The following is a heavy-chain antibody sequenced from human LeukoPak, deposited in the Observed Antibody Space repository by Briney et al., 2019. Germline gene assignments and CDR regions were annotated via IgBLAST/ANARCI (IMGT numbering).Heavy chain of an antibody. D-gene: IGHD3-10*01. J-gene: IGHJ5*02. V-gene: IGHV1-24*01. CDR2: FDLEDGET. CDR1: GYTLTELS. Sequence: ASVKVSCKVSGYTLTELSMHWVRQAPGEGLEWMGGFDLEDGETIYAQKFQGRVTMTEDTSTDTAYMELSSLRSEDTAVYYCARVPMVRGVIIPNWFDPWGQGTLVTVSS. CDR3: ARVPMVRGVIIPNWFDP.